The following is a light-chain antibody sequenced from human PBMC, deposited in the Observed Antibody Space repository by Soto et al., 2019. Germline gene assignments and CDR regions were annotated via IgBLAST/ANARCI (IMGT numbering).Light chain of an antibody. Sequence: QSLLTQPASVSGSPGQSITISCPGTSIDVGGYNSVSWFQQYPGKAPRLVIYDVSDRPSGVSNRISGSKSGNTASLTISGLQAEDEADYYCNSYTSSGAYVFGTGTKVTVL. J-gene: IGLJ1*01. V-gene: IGLV2-14*01. CDR3: NSYTSSGAYV. CDR2: DVS. CDR1: SIDVGGYNS.